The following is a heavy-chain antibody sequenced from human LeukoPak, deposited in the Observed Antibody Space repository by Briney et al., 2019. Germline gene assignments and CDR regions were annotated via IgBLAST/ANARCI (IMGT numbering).Heavy chain of an antibody. V-gene: IGHV1-69*06. J-gene: IGHJ5*02. CDR2: IIPIFGTA. Sequence: KPGSSVKVSCKASGGTFSSYAISWVRQAPGQGLEWMGGIIPIFGTANYAQKFQGRVTITADKSTSTAYMELSSLRSEDTAVYYCARREEYYYGSGSYFSWFDPWGQGTLVTVSS. CDR3: ARREEYYYGSGSYFSWFDP. D-gene: IGHD3-10*01. CDR1: GGTFSSYA.